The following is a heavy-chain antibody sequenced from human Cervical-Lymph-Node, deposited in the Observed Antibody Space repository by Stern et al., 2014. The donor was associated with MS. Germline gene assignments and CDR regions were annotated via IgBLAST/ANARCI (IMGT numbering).Heavy chain of an antibody. CDR1: GFTFSSSG. J-gene: IGHJ1*01. D-gene: IGHD4-23*01. V-gene: IGHV3-33*01. CDR2: IWYDGRNR. Sequence: VQLVESGGGVVQPGRSLRLSCAASGFTFSSSGMHWVRQAPGKGLEWLAIIWYDGRNRYYADSVKGRFTIPRDNSKNTLYLQMNSLRAEDTAVYYCAREGGNTAEYFQHWGQGTLVTVSS. CDR3: AREGGNTAEYFQH.